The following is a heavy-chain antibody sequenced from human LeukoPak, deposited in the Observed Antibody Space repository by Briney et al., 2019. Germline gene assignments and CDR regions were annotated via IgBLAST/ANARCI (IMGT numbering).Heavy chain of an antibody. J-gene: IGHJ5*02. CDR1: GYTFSSYD. V-gene: IGHV1-8*01. CDR3: ARGVRGIFPSNWFDP. D-gene: IGHD1-26*01. CDR2: MNPENGDA. Sequence: ASVKVSCKASGYTFSSYDINWVRHATAQGLEWMGRMNPENGDAQYAQRFQGRVTMTRDTSISTAYMELSSLRSEDTALYYCARGVRGIFPSNWFDPWGQGTQVTVYS.